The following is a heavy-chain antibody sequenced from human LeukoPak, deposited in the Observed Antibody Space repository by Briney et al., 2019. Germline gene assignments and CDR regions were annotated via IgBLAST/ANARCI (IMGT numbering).Heavy chain of an antibody. CDR1: GFTFDVYA. CDR3: LRRPTGSYYYGVDV. CDR2: TCWNGGRI. V-gene: IGHV3-9*01. Sequence: PGGALRLSCAASGFTFDVYAMHWGRLAPGKGLGWGSGTCWNGGRIGYADSVKGRFTISRDNAKNFVYLQMNSLRPEDTALYYCLRRPTGSYYYGVDVWAQGTTVPVSS. J-gene: IGHJ6*02.